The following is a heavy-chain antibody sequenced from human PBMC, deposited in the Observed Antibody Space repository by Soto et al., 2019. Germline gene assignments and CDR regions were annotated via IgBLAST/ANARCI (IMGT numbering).Heavy chain of an antibody. CDR2: IIPILGIA. J-gene: IGHJ4*02. V-gene: IGHV1-69*04. Sequence: SVKLSCEACGGTINSCTICWVRQAPGQGLEWMGRIIPILGIANYAQKFQGRVTITADKSTSTAYMELSSLRSEDTAVYYCARDRTDLELLGYWGQGTLVTVSS. CDR1: GGTINSCT. D-gene: IGHD1-7*01. CDR3: ARDRTDLELLGY.